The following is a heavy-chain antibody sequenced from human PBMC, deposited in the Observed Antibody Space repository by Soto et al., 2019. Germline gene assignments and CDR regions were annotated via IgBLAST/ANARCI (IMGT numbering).Heavy chain of an antibody. Sequence: TLSLTCTVSGGSISSGGYYWSWIRQHPGKGLEWIGYIYYSGSTYYNPSLKSRVTISVDTSKNQFSLKLSSVTAADTAVYYCARFGVLNWFDPWGQGTLVTVSS. CDR3: ARFGVLNWFDP. CDR2: IYYSGST. J-gene: IGHJ5*02. CDR1: GGSISSGGYY. V-gene: IGHV4-31*03. D-gene: IGHD3-10*01.